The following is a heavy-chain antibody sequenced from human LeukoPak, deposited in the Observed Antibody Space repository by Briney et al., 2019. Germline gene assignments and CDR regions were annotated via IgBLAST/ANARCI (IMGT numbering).Heavy chain of an antibody. CDR1: GGSISSYY. V-gene: IGHV4-59*01. Sequence: PSETLSLTCTVSGGSISSYYWSWIRQPPGKGLEWIGYIYYSGSTNYNPPLKSRVTISVDTSKNQFSLKLSSVTAADTAVYYCARVYYYDSSGYYYFDYWGQGTLVTVSS. CDR3: ARVYYYDSSGYYYFDY. J-gene: IGHJ4*02. D-gene: IGHD3-22*01. CDR2: IYYSGST.